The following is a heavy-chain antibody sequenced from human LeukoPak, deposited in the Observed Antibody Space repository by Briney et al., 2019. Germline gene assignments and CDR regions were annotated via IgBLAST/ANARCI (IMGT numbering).Heavy chain of an antibody. CDR1: GFTFSTYW. D-gene: IGHD6-19*01. V-gene: IGHV3-11*01. Sequence: PGGSLRLSCEASGFTFSTYWMSWIRQAPGKGLEWVSYISSSGSTIYYADSVKGRFTISRDNAKNSLYLQMNSLRAGDTAVYYCARELRAYSSGFSDYWGQGTLVTVSS. J-gene: IGHJ4*02. CDR2: ISSSGSTI. CDR3: ARELRAYSSGFSDY.